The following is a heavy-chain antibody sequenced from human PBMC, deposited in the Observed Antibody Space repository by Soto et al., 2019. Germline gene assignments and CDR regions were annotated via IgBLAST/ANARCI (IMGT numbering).Heavy chain of an antibody. CDR3: ARDVARLGNWLDGSGP. D-gene: IGHD3-10*01. CDR2: ISAYNGNT. CDR1: GYTFTSYG. V-gene: IGHV1-18*01. Sequence: ASVKVSCKSSGYTFTSYGISWARQAPGQGLEWMGWISAYNGNTNYAQKLQGRVTMTTDTSTSTAYMELRSLRSDDTAVYYCARDVARLGNWLDGSGPWGQGTLVTVSS. J-gene: IGHJ5*02.